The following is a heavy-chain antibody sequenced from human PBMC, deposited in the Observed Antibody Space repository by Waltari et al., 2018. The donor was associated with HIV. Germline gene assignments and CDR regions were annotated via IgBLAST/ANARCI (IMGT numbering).Heavy chain of an antibody. CDR3: ARVADWLVNVLEY. J-gene: IGHJ4*02. CDR2: NKIGNKKR. Sequence: QVQLVQSGAEVKKPGASVKVSCKASGFNLNTYVIHWMRQAPGHGLEWRGWNKIGNKKRRYSQKFTGRFSFTRDTYETTVFMELPSLKSEDTAVYFCARVADWLVNVLEYWGQGTLVTVSS. D-gene: IGHD6-19*01. CDR1: GFNLNTYV. V-gene: IGHV1-3*04.